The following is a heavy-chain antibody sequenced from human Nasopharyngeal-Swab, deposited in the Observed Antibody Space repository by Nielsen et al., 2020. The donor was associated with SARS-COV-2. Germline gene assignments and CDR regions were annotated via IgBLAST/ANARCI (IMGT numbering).Heavy chain of an antibody. Sequence: RQAPGKGLEWIGEINHSVSTNYNPSLKSRVTISVDTSKNQFSLKLSSVTAADTAVYYCARGRIGGVIGNWFDPWGQGTLVTVSS. CDR3: ARGRIGGVIGNWFDP. CDR2: INHSVST. V-gene: IGHV4-34*01. J-gene: IGHJ5*02. D-gene: IGHD3-16*02.